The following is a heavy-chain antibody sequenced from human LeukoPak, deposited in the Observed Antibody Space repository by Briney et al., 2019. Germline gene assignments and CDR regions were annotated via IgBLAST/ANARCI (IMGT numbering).Heavy chain of an antibody. J-gene: IGHJ4*02. V-gene: IGHV3-9*01. CDR1: GFTFDDYA. CDR3: AKALWNYYDSSGYTSPLDY. Sequence: SGGSLRLSCAASGFTFDDYAMHWVRQAPGKGLEWVSGISWNSGSIGYADSVKGRFTISRDNAKNSLYLQMNSLRAEDTALYYCAKALWNYYDSSGYTSPLDYWGQGTLVTVSS. D-gene: IGHD3-22*01. CDR2: ISWNSGSI.